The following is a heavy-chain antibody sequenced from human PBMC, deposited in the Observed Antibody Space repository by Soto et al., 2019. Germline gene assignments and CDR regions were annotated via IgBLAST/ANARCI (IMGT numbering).Heavy chain of an antibody. D-gene: IGHD5-12*01. V-gene: IGHV3-23*01. CDR2: IRGDSGQT. J-gene: IGHJ4*02. Sequence: PGGSLRLPCTASGFTFTSYGMGWVRQAPGKGLQWVSTIRGDSGQTHYTDSVKGRFSISRDNSKNTVYLQMDSLRAEDTAMYFCARDGGLDSDYFLAYWGQGTQVTVAS. CDR3: ARDGGLDSDYFLAY. CDR1: GFTFTSYG.